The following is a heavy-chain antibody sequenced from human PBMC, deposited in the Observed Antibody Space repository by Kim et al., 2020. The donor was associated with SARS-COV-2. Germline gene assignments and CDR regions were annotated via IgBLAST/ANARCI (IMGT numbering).Heavy chain of an antibody. CDR2: ISGSGGST. D-gene: IGHD4-17*01. CDR1: GFTFSRYA. J-gene: IGHJ4*02. CDR3: AKDSRNGYGDHLDY. Sequence: GGSLRLSCAASGFTFSRYAMSWVRQAPGKGLEWVSAISGSGGSTYYADSVKGRFTISRANSKNTMYLQMNSLRAEDTAVYHCAKDSRNGYGDHLDYWGQGTLVTVSS. V-gene: IGHV3-23*01.